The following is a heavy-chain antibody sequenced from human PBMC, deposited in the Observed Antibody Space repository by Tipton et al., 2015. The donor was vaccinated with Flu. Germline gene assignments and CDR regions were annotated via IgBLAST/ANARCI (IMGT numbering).Heavy chain of an antibody. V-gene: IGHV1-69*06. D-gene: IGHD6-25*01. J-gene: IGHJ6*03. CDR1: TGTFGNYA. CDR3: ARQIYSSGELDYDYYFMDV. Sequence: QSGPEVKEPGSSVRVSCKTSTGTFGNYAINWVRQAPGQGLEWMGGVLPFIGTANYAQKFQGRVTISADRPTRIVYMELSSLRSEDTAVYYCARQIYSSGELDYDYYFMDVWGKGTTVTVSS. CDR2: VLPFIGTA.